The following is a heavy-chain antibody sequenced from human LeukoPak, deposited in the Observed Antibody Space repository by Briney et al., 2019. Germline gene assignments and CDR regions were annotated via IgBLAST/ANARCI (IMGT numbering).Heavy chain of an antibody. D-gene: IGHD3-22*01. CDR2: ISGYNGHT. Sequence: ASVKVSCKASGYTFTHYGISWVRQAPGQSLQWMGWISGYNGHTNYAQELQGRVTMTTDTSTTTVHMELRSLRSDDTAVYYCARVLPHRYYYDTSGHPPAFDIWGQGTMVTVSS. V-gene: IGHV1-18*01. CDR1: GYTFTHYG. CDR3: ARVLPHRYYYDTSGHPPAFDI. J-gene: IGHJ3*02.